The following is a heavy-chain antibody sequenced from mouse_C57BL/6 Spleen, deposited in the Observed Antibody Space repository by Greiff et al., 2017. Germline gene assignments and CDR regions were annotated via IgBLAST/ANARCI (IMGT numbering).Heavy chain of an antibody. V-gene: IGHV1-64*01. Sequence: QVQLKESGAELVKPGASVKLSCKASGYTFTSYWMHWVKQRPGQGLEWIGMIHPNSGSTNYNEKFKSKATLTVDKSSSTAYMQLSSLTSEDSAVYYCARSSSNGAMDYWGQGTSVTVSS. J-gene: IGHJ4*01. CDR1: GYTFTSYW. CDR2: IHPNSGST. D-gene: IGHD1-1*01. CDR3: ARSSSNGAMDY.